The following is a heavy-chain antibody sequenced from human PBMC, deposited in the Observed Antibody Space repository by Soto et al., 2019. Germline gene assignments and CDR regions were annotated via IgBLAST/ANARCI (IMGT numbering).Heavy chain of an antibody. CDR2: IYYSGST. Sequence: SSETLSLTCTVSGGSISSGGYYWSWIRQHPGRGLEWIGYIYYSGSTYYNPSLKSRVTISVDTSKNQFSLKLSSVTAADTAIYYCARDSPITMVGPVQNWFDPWGQGTLVTVSS. CDR3: ARDSPITMVGPVQNWFDP. V-gene: IGHV4-31*03. CDR1: GGSISSGGYY. J-gene: IGHJ5*02. D-gene: IGHD3-10*01.